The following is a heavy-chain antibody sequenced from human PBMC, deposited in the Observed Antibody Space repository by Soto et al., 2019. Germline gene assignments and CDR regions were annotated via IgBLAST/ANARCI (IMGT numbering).Heavy chain of an antibody. CDR3: AKSAQIYIVGATVAHDY. Sequence: PGGSLILSCASSGFPFSSYAMSWVRQAPGKGLEWVSAISGSGGSTCYADSVKGRFTISRDNSKNTLYLQMNSLRAEDTAVYYCAKSAQIYIVGATVAHDYWGQGT. CDR1: GFPFSSYA. J-gene: IGHJ4*02. CDR2: ISGSGGST. D-gene: IGHD1-26*01. V-gene: IGHV3-23*01.